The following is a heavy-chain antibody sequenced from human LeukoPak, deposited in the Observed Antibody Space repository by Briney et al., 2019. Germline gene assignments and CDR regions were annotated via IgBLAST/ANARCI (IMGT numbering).Heavy chain of an antibody. V-gene: IGHV3-7*01. J-gene: IGHJ4*02. CDR1: GFTFSSYW. Sequence: GGSLRLSCAASGFTFSSYWMTWVRQAPGRGLEWVAIIKADGGDKYYVNSVKGRFTISRDNAKNSLSLQMDSLRAEDTAVYYCARGGPWGGDYWGQGTLVTVSS. CDR3: ARGGPWGGDY. CDR2: IKADGGDK. D-gene: IGHD3-16*01.